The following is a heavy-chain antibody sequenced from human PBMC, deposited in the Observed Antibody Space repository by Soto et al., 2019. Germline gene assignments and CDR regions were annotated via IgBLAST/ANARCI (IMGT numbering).Heavy chain of an antibody. V-gene: IGHV4-34*01. Sequence: SSETLSLTCAVYGGSFSGYYWSWIRQPPGKGLEWIGEINHSGSTNYNPSLKSRVTISVDTSKNQFSLKLSSVTAADTAVYYCARVPRDFWRGYYYMDVWGKGTTVTVAS. D-gene: IGHD3-3*01. CDR3: ARVPRDFWRGYYYMDV. CDR1: GGSFSGYY. CDR2: INHSGST. J-gene: IGHJ6*03.